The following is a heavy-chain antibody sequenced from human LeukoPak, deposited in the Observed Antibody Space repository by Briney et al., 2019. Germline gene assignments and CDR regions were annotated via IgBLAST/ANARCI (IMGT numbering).Heavy chain of an antibody. CDR1: GFTFSNSA. D-gene: IGHD6-19*01. Sequence: PGGSLRLSCAASGFTFSNSAMYWVRQAPGKGLEYVSVISTDGSRIYYADSVKGRFTISRDNSKNTLYLQMGSLRAEDMAVYYCTRGLAISTSGWYDTVDYCGQGALVTASS. CDR2: ISTDGSRI. J-gene: IGHJ4*02. V-gene: IGHV3-64*02. CDR3: TRGLAISTSGWYDTVDY.